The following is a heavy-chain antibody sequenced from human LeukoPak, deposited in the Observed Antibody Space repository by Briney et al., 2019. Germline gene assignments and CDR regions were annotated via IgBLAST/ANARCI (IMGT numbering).Heavy chain of an antibody. CDR2: ISGSGDST. CDR3: ARTTGCSSTSCYVNF. Sequence: PGGSLRLSCAASGFTFSSYAMSWVRQAPGKGLEWVSAISGSGDSTYYADSVKGRFTISRDNSKNTLYLQMSTLRAEDTAVYYCARTTGCSSTSCYVNFWGQGTLVTVSS. D-gene: IGHD2-2*01. CDR1: GFTFSSYA. V-gene: IGHV3-23*01. J-gene: IGHJ4*02.